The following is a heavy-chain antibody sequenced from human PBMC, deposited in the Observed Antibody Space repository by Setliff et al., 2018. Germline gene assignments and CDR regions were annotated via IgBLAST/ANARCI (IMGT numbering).Heavy chain of an antibody. V-gene: IGHV4-39*07. CDR1: GGSISSSRYY. D-gene: IGHD6-25*01. CDR2: IYYSGST. Sequence: SETLSLTCTVSGGSISSSRYYWGWIRQPPGKGLEWIGSIYYSGSTYYNPSLKSRATIPVDTSKNQFSLKLSSVTAADTAVYYCARVSGMGSPPYYYYYYGMDVWGQGTTVTVSS. J-gene: IGHJ6*02. CDR3: ARVSGMGSPPYYYYYYGMDV.